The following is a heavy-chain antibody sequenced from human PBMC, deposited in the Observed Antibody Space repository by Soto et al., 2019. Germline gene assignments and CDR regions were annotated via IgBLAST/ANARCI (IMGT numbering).Heavy chain of an antibody. CDR3: AKPNSVNYYDASGYHDAFDF. CDR1: CYTFTNYG. D-gene: IGHD3-22*01. CDR2: ISAYNGNK. V-gene: IGHV1-18*04. J-gene: IGHJ3*01. Sequence: SGEVSFKASCYTFTNYGINWVRQAPGHGLEWMGWISAYNGNKRFAQKFQGRVTMTTDASTSTAYMELRNLRSDDTAVYYCAKPNSVNYYDASGYHDAFDFWGQGTMVTVSS.